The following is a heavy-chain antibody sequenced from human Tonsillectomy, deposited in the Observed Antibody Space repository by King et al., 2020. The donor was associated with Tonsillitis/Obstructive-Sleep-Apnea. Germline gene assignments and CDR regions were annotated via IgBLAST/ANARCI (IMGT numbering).Heavy chain of an antibody. CDR3: ARAGYCSATTSCYNWFDP. CDR1: GFTFSSYA. D-gene: IGHD2-2*02. V-gene: IGHV3-30*01. J-gene: IGHJ5*02. Sequence: VQLVESGGGVVQPGRSLRLSCAASGFTFSSYAMHWVRQAPGKGPEWGAIISYDVSHKYYADSVRGRFTISRDDSENTVYLQMDSLSAEDTAVYYCARAGYCSATTSCYNWFDPWGQGTLVTVSS. CDR2: ISYDVSHK.